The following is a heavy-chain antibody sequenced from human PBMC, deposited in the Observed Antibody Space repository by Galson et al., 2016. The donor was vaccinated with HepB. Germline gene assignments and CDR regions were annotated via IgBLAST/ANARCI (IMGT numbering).Heavy chain of an antibody. CDR3: ARVPDPYYDILTGYPRSGYDWYFDL. V-gene: IGHV1-18*01. D-gene: IGHD3-9*01. J-gene: IGHJ2*01. Sequence: SVKVSCKASGYTFTNSGLSWVRQAPGQGLEWMGWISVYNGNTNYAQKLQGRVTMTTQTSTSTAYMELRSLRSDDTAVYYCARVPDPYYDILTGYPRSGYDWYFDLWGRGTLVTVSS. CDR1: GYTFTNSG. CDR2: ISVYNGNT.